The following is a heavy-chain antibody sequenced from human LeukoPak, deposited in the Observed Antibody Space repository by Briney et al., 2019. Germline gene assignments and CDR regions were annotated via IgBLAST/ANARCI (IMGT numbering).Heavy chain of an antibody. D-gene: IGHD5-18*01. V-gene: IGHV4-34*01. CDR3: ARDHVDTAMFGY. CDR2: INHSGST. J-gene: IGHJ4*02. Sequence: SETLSLTCAVYGGSFSGYYWSWIRQPPGKGLEWIGEINHSGSTNYNPSLKSRVTISVDTSKNQFSLKLSSVTAADTAVYYCARDHVDTAMFGYWGQGTLVTVSS. CDR1: GGSFSGYY.